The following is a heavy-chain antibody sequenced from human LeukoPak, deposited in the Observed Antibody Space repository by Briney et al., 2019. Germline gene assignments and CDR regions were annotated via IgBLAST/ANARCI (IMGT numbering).Heavy chain of an antibody. V-gene: IGHV4-30-2*01. Sequence: SETLSLTCAVSGGSISSGGYFWSWIRQPPGKGLEWIGYIYHSGSPYYNPSFKSRVTISVDRSKNQFSLKLSSVTAADTAVYYCARRGYYDFWSGPFDPWGQGTLVTVSS. J-gene: IGHJ5*02. CDR1: GGSISSGGYF. D-gene: IGHD3-3*01. CDR3: ARRGYYDFWSGPFDP. CDR2: IYHSGSP.